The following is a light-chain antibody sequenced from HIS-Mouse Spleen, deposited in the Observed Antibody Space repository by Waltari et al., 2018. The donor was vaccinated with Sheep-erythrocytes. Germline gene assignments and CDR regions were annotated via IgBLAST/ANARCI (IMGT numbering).Light chain of an antibody. CDR1: SSHVGGYNY. CDR3: CSYAGSYTFWV. CDR2: DVS. V-gene: IGLV2-11*01. Sequence: QSALTQPRSVSGSPGQSVTISCTGTSSHVGGYNYVSWYQHPPGKAPKLMIYDVSKRPSGVPDRFSGSKSGNTASLTISGLQAEDEADYYCCSYAGSYTFWVFGGGTRLTVL. J-gene: IGLJ3*02.